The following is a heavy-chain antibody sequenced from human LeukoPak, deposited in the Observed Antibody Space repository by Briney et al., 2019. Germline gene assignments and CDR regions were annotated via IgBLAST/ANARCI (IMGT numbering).Heavy chain of an antibody. CDR1: GFTFSTYA. CDR3: AKDRLITMVRGVPSWFDP. CDR2: VSAGGGAT. J-gene: IGHJ5*02. Sequence: GGSLRLSCAASGFTFSTYAMTWVRQAPGKGLEWVCAVSAGGGATYYSASVKGRFIISRDNSKSTLHLQMNSLRAEDTAVYYCAKDRLITMVRGVPSWFDPWGQGTLVTVSS. D-gene: IGHD3-10*01. V-gene: IGHV3-23*01.